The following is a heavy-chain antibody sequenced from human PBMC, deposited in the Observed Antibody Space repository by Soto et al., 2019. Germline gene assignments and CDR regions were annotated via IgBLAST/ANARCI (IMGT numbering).Heavy chain of an antibody. J-gene: IGHJ5*02. CDR3: ARGHSRQGQNILTGYSNWFDP. V-gene: IGHV4-34*01. D-gene: IGHD3-9*01. CDR2: INHSGST. CDR1: GGSFSGYY. Sequence: SETLSLTCAVYGGSFSGYYWSWIRQPPGKGLEWIGEINHSGSTNYNPSLKSRVTISVDTSKNQFSLKLSSVTAADTAVYYCARGHSRQGQNILTGYSNWFDPWGQGTLVTVSS.